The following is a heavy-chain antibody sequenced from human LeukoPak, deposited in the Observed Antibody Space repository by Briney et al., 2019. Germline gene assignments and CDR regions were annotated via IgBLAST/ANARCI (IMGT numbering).Heavy chain of an antibody. Sequence: SETLSLTCTVSGGSISSYYWSWIRQPPGKGPEWIGYIYYSGSTNYNPSLKSRVTISVDTSKNQISLKLSSLTAADTAVYYCASGGDFGSGSYSFLDSWGQGTLVTVSS. J-gene: IGHJ4*02. CDR1: GGSISSYY. V-gene: IGHV4-59*08. CDR3: ASGGDFGSGSYSFLDS. CDR2: IYYSGST. D-gene: IGHD3-10*01.